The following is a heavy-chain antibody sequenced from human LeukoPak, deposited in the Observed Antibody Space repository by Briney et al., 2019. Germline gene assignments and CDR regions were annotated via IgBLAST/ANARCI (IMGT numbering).Heavy chain of an antibody. V-gene: IGHV3-23*01. CDR3: AKASHPMVRGVIRYYYYYMDG. CDR1: GFTFSNYG. D-gene: IGHD3-10*01. Sequence: PGGSLRLSCAPSGFTFSNYGMHWVRQAPGKGLEWVSAISGSGGSTYYADSVKGRFTISRDNSKNTLYLQMNSLRAEDTAVYYCAKASHPMVRGVIRYYYYYMDGGGKGTTVTVS. J-gene: IGHJ6*03. CDR2: ISGSGGST.